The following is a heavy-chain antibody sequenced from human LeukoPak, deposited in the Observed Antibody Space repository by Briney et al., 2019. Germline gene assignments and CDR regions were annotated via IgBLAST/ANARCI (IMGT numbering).Heavy chain of an antibody. D-gene: IGHD6-19*01. V-gene: IGHV1-69*06. CDR3: ARDTVAVARPYYFDY. CDR2: IIPIFGTA. Sequence: SVKVSCKASGGTFSSYAISWVRQAPGQGLEWMGGIIPIFGTANYAQKFQGRVTITADTSTSTAYMELRSLRSDDTAVYYCARDTVAVARPYYFDYWGQGTLVTVSS. CDR1: GGTFSSYA. J-gene: IGHJ4*02.